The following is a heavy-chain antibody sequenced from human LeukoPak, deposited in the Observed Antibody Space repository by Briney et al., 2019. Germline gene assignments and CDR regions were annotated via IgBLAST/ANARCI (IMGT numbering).Heavy chain of an antibody. V-gene: IGHV4-59*01. Sequence: SETLSLTCTVSGGSIRYYYWSWIRQSPGKGLEWIGYIYYNGSTNYNPYLKSRVTISVDMSKNQFSLKMSPVTAADTAVYYCARKGGRFDYWGQGRLVTVSS. CDR3: ARKGGRFDY. CDR1: GGSIRYYY. CDR2: IYYNGST. J-gene: IGHJ4*02. D-gene: IGHD2-15*01.